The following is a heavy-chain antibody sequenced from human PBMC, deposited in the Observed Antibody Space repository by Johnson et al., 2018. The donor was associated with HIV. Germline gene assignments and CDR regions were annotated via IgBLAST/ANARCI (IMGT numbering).Heavy chain of an antibody. V-gene: IGHV3-64*07. Sequence: VQLVESGGGLVQPGESLRLSCAAFGFSFSTYAMHWVRQAPGKGLEYVSAISNNGGSTFYADSERGRLTISRDNSKNTLYLQMGSLRVEDMGIYYCAMPYYFDSGVYQWGQGTMVTVSS. D-gene: IGHD3-22*01. CDR3: AMPYYFDSGVYQ. J-gene: IGHJ3*01. CDR1: GFSFSTYA. CDR2: ISNNGGST.